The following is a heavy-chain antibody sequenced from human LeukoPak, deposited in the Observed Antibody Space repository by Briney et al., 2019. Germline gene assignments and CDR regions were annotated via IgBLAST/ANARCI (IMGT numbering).Heavy chain of an antibody. CDR1: GGSLSSSSYY. Sequence: PSETLSLTRTVSGGSLSSSSYYWGWIRHPRGKGLEWIGSIYYSVSTYYNPSLNSRVTISVHTSKNQFSLKLRSVTAAHTAVYYCGHSGSYYLFDYWGQGTLVTVSS. J-gene: IGHJ4*02. D-gene: IGHD1-26*01. CDR2: IYYSVST. CDR3: GHSGSYYLFDY. V-gene: IGHV4-39*01.